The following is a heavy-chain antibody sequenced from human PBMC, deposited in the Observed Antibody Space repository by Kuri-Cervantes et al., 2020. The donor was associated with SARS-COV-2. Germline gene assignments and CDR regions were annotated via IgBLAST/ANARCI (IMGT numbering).Heavy chain of an antibody. CDR1: GGSFSGYY. CDR3: ARHLGSSWPAFDY. V-gene: IGHV4-34*01. CDR2: INHSGST. J-gene: IGHJ4*02. Sequence: SQTLSLTCAVYGGSFSGYYWSWIRQPPGKGLEWIGEINHSGSTNYNPSLKSRVTISVDTSKNQFSLKLSSVTAADTAVYYCARHLGSSWPAFDYWGQGTLVTVSS. D-gene: IGHD6-13*01.